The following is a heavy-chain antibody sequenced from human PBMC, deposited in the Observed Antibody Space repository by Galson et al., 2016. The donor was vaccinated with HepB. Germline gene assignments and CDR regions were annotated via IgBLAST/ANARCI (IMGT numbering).Heavy chain of an antibody. CDR2: SYYDGTIN. CDR3: ARGGAGGHRFDWFFDF. V-gene: IGHV3-33*01. Sequence: SLRLSCAASGFMFSTYDMHWVRQVPGKGLEWVSMSYYDGTINYLSDSVKGRFGISRNNTKNDLYLQMNRMRDDDTSIYSCARGGAGGHRFDWFFDFWGRGTLLTVSS. D-gene: IGHD3-10*01. J-gene: IGHJ2*01. CDR1: GFMFSTYD.